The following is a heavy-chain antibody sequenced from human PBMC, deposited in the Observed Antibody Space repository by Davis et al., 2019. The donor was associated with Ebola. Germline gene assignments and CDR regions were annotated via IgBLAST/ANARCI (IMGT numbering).Heavy chain of an antibody. Sequence: GGSLRLSCKDSGYSFTTYWIVWVRQLPGKGLECMGIIFPGDSDTRYSPSFQGQVTISADKSISTAYLQWSSLKASDTAMYYCARGTDGYNPGGYFDSWGQGTLVTVSS. J-gene: IGHJ4*02. V-gene: IGHV5-51*01. CDR3: ARGTDGYNPGGYFDS. D-gene: IGHD5-24*01. CDR2: IFPGDSDT. CDR1: GYSFTTYW.